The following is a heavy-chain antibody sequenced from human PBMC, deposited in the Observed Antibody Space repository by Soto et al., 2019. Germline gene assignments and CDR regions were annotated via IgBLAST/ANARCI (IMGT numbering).Heavy chain of an antibody. V-gene: IGHV1-69*13. Sequence: ASVKVSCKASGGTFSSYAISWVRQAPGQGLEWMGGIIPIFGTANYAQKFQGRVTITADESTSTAYMELSSLRSGDTAVYYCARGGYGDYYYYYYMDVWGKGTTVTVSS. CDR3: ARGGYGDYYYYYYMDV. CDR1: GGTFSSYA. D-gene: IGHD4-17*01. J-gene: IGHJ6*03. CDR2: IIPIFGTA.